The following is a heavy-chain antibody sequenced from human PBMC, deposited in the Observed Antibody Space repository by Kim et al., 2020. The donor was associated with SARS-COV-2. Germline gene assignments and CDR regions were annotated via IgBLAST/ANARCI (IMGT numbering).Heavy chain of an antibody. CDR3: AIENGYCTNTMFYKLFDY. D-gene: IGHD2-8*01. CDR2: IIPTLDT. V-gene: IGHV1-69*04. Sequence: SVKVSCKASGGTFSSYGVTWVRQAPGQGLEWMGRIIPTLDTNYAQKFRGRVTITADPSTSTAYMELTSLTSKDTAVYFCAIENGYCTNTMFYKLFDYWG. J-gene: IGHJ4*01. CDR1: GGTFSSYG.